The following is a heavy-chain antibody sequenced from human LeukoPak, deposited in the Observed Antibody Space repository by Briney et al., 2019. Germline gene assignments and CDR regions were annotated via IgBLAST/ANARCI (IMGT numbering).Heavy chain of an antibody. Sequence: ASVKVSCKSSVGTFSSYAISWVRQAPGQGLGWMGGIIPIFGTANYAQKLQGRVTITADESTSTAYMELSSLRSEDTAVYYCARVHYYGSGSYVTAFYYYLDVWGKGTTVTVSS. CDR3: ARVHYYGSGSYVTAFYYYLDV. V-gene: IGHV1-69*13. D-gene: IGHD3-10*01. J-gene: IGHJ6*03. CDR2: IIPIFGTA. CDR1: VGTFSSYA.